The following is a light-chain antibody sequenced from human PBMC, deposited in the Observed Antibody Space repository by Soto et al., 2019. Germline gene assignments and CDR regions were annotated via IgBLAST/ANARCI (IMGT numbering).Light chain of an antibody. J-gene: IGLJ1*01. CDR3: SSYSLITTRV. CDR2: DVT. Sequence: QSALTQPASVSGSPGQSITISCTGTSSDVGGYNYVSWYQQHPGRAPKLIIYDVTNWPSGVSHRFSGSKSGNTASLTISGLQAEDEANYYCSSYSLITTRVFGTGTKLTVL. V-gene: IGLV2-14*01. CDR1: SSDVGGYNY.